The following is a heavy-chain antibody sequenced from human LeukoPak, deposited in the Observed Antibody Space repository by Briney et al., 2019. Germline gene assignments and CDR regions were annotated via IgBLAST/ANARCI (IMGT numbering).Heavy chain of an antibody. D-gene: IGHD6-13*01. J-gene: IGHJ5*02. CDR2: IYYSGST. V-gene: IGHV4-59*08. Sequence: SSETLSLTCTVSGGSISSYYWSWIRQPPGKGLEWIGYIYYSGSTNYNPSLKSRVTISVDTSKNQFSLKLSSVTAADTAVYYCARSLGSSWGRYFDPWGQGTLVTVSS. CDR1: GGSISSYY. CDR3: ARSLGSSWGRYFDP.